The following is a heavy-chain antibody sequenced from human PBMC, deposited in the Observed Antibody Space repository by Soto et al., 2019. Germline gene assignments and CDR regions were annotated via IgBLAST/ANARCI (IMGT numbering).Heavy chain of an antibody. Sequence: EVPLLESGGGLVQPGGSLRLSCAASGFTFSSYAMSWVRQAPGKGLEWVSAISGSGGSTYYADSVKGRFTISRDNSKNTVYLQMNSLRAEDTAVYYCAKEKFQLHDFDYWGQGTLVTVSS. CDR3: AKEKFQLHDFDY. D-gene: IGHD2-2*01. CDR2: ISGSGGST. CDR1: GFTFSSYA. J-gene: IGHJ4*02. V-gene: IGHV3-23*01.